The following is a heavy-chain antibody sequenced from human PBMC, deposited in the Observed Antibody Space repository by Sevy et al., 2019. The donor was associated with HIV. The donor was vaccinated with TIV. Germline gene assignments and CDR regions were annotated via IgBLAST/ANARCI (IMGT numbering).Heavy chain of an antibody. Sequence: ASVKVSCKASGYTFTSYDINWVRQATGQGLEWMGWMNPNSGNTGYAQKFQGRATITRNTSISTAYMELSSLRSEDTAVYYCARRGTIFGVVNPWGGLSTHDYYYYGMDVWGQGTTVTDSS. CDR2: MNPNSGNT. CDR3: ARRGTIFGVVNPWGGLSTHDYYYYGMDV. CDR1: GYTFTSYD. D-gene: IGHD3-3*01. V-gene: IGHV1-8*03. J-gene: IGHJ6*02.